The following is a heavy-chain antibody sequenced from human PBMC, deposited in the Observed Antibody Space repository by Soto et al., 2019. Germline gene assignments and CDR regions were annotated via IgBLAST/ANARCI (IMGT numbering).Heavy chain of an antibody. Sequence: PGGSLRLSCAASGFTFSSYAMSWVRQAPGKGLEWVSAISGSGGSTYYADSVKGRFTISRDNSKNTLYLQMNSLRAEDTAVYYCAKDPPLAQLERQARYFQHWGQGTLVTVSS. J-gene: IGHJ1*01. D-gene: IGHD1-1*01. CDR2: ISGSGGST. CDR3: AKDPPLAQLERQARYFQH. CDR1: GFTFSSYA. V-gene: IGHV3-23*01.